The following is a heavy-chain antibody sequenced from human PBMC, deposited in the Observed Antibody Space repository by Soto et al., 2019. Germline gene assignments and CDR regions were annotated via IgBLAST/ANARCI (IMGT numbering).Heavy chain of an antibody. CDR2: IYTSGST. D-gene: IGHD3-22*01. J-gene: IGHJ4*02. CDR3: ARDEYYDSSGYAAY. V-gene: IGHV4-4*07. CDR1: GGSISSYY. Sequence: LSLTCTVSGGSISSYYWSWIRQPAGKGLEWIGRIYTSGSTNYNPSLKSRVTMSVDTSKNQFSLKLSSVTAADTAVYYCARDEYYDSSGYAAYWGQGTLVTVSS.